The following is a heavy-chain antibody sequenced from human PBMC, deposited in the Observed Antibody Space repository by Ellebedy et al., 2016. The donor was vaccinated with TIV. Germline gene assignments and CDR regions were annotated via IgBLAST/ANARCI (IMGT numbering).Heavy chain of an antibody. CDR3: ARSPSQWFSRTSFDY. J-gene: IGHJ4*02. CDR1: GYTFTSYY. CDR2: INPSGGST. V-gene: IGHV1-46*01. D-gene: IGHD3-22*01. Sequence: ASVKVSXXASGYTFTSYYMHWVRQAPGQGLEWMGIINPSGGSTSYAQKFQGRVTMTTDTSTSTAYMELRSLRSDDTAVYYCARSPSQWFSRTSFDYWGQGTLVTVSS.